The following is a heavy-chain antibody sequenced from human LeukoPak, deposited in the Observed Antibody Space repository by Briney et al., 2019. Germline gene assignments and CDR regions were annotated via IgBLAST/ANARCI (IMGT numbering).Heavy chain of an antibody. Sequence: SETLSLTCAVYGGSFSGYYWSWIRQPPGKGLEWIGSIYYSGSTYYNPSLKSRVTISVDTSKNQFSLKLSSVTAADTAVYFCARDGLATIGYWGQGTLVTVSS. J-gene: IGHJ4*02. D-gene: IGHD5-12*01. CDR1: GGSFSGYY. CDR3: ARDGLATIGY. V-gene: IGHV4-34*01. CDR2: IYYSGST.